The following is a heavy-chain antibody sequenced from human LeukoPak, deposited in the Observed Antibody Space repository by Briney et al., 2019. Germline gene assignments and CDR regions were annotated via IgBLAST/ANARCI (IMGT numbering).Heavy chain of an antibody. D-gene: IGHD4-17*01. V-gene: IGHV4-59*08. CDR1: GGSISSYY. Sequence: SETLSLTCTVSGGSISSYYWSWIRQPPGKGLEWIGYIYYSGSTNYNPSLKSRVTISVDTSKNQFSLKLSSVTAADTAVYYCARHASEVLGDTLYYFDYWGQGTLVTVSS. J-gene: IGHJ4*02. CDR3: ARHASEVLGDTLYYFDY. CDR2: IYYSGST.